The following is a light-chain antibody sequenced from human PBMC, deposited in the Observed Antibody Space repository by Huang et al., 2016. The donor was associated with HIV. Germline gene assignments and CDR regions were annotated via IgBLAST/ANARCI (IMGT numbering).Light chain of an antibody. J-gene: IGKJ4*01. CDR3: QQRSHWPQLT. CDR2: DAS. Sequence: EIVLTQSPATLSLSPGDRATLSRRAIQRVITYLACYQQKPGQAPSHLIYDASNRATGIPARFSGSGSGTDFTLTISSLEPEDFAVYYCQQRSHWPQLTFGGGTRVEIK. V-gene: IGKV3-11*01. CDR1: QRVITY.